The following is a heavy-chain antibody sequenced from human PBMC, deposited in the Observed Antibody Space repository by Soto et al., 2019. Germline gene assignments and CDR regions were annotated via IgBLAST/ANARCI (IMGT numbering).Heavy chain of an antibody. J-gene: IGHJ6*02. V-gene: IGHV3-48*02. D-gene: IGHD1-7*01. CDR3: ARDRSWNYVVRGMDV. CDR2: ISSSSSTI. Sequence: PGGSLRLSCAASGFTFSSYSMDWVRQAPGKGLEWVSYISSSSSTIYYADSVKGRFTISRDNAKNSLYLQMNSLRDEDTAVYYCARDRSWNYVVRGMDVWGQGTTVTVSS. CDR1: GFTFSSYS.